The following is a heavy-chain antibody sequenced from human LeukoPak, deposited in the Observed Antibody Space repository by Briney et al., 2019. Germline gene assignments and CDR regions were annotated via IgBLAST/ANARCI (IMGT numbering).Heavy chain of an antibody. CDR2: IYYSGST. J-gene: IGHJ6*03. D-gene: IGHD6-13*01. Sequence: PSETLSLTCTVSGGSISSSSYYWGWIRQPPGKGLEWIGSIYYSGSTYYNPSLKSRVTISVDTSKNQFSLKLSSVTAADTAVYYCARSSSWYVGYYYYYMDVWGKGTTVTISS. CDR3: ARSSSWYVGYYYYYMDV. V-gene: IGHV4-39*07. CDR1: GGSISSSSYY.